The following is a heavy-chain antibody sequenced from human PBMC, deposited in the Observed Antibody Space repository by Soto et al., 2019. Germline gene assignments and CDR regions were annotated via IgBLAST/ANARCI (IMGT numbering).Heavy chain of an antibody. J-gene: IGHJ6*02. CDR2: IYDSGST. CDR1: GGSVSSSYY. CDR3: ARESGYYDILTGYYKPYYYYGMDV. Sequence: SETLSLTCTISGGSVSSSYYWSWIRQPPGKGLEWIGYIYDSGSTNYNPSFKSRVTISVDTSKNQFSLKLTSVTAADTAVYYCARESGYYDILTGYYKPYYYYGMDVWGQGTTVTVSS. V-gene: IGHV4-61*01. D-gene: IGHD3-9*01.